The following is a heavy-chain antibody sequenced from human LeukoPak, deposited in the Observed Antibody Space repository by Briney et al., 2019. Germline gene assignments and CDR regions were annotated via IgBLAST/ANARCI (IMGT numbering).Heavy chain of an antibody. V-gene: IGHV4-39*07. CDR1: GGSISSSSYY. J-gene: IGHJ4*02. D-gene: IGHD6-19*01. CDR2: IYYSGST. Sequence: SETLSLTCTVSGGSISSSSYYWGWIRQPPGKGLEWIGSIYYSGSTYYNPSLKSRVTISVDTSKNQFSLKLSSVTAADTAVYYCARGYGFSSGWYRKYFDYWGQGTLVTVSS. CDR3: ARGYGFSSGWYRKYFDY.